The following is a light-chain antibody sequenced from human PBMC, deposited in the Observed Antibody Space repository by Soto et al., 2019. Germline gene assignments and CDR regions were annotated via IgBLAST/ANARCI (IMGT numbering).Light chain of an antibody. Sequence: IQLTQSPSSLSASVGDRVTITCRASQGISTWLAWYQQKAGKAPNLLIYGASNLHSGVPSRFSGSGSGTNFTLTSSSLQPEDFATYYCRQAKSFPITFGEGRLVEMK. CDR3: RQAKSFPIT. CDR1: QGISTW. V-gene: IGKV1-12*01. CDR2: GAS. J-gene: IGKJ5*01.